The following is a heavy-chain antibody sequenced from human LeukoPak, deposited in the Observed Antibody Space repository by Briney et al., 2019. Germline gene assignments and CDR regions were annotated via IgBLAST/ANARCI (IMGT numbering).Heavy chain of an antibody. CDR3: AKAASAMVRGVIVG. J-gene: IGHJ4*02. V-gene: IGHV3-9*03. D-gene: IGHD3-10*01. Sequence: PGGSLRLSCAASGFTFDDYAMHWVRQAPGKGLEWVSGISWNSGSIGYADSVKGRFTISRDNAKNSLYLQMNSLRAEDMALYYCAKAASAMVRGVIVGWGQGTLATVSS. CDR1: GFTFDDYA. CDR2: ISWNSGSI.